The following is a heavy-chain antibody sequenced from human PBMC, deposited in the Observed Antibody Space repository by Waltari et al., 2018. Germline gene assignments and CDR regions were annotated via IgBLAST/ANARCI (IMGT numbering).Heavy chain of an antibody. J-gene: IGHJ6*02. Sequence: EVQLVQSGAEVKKPGESLKISCTGSGYSFTSYWIGWVRQMPGKGLEWMGIIYPGDSDTRYSPSFQGQVTISADKSISTAYLQWSSLKASDTAMYYCARQGFPGVVISPYYYYGMDVWGQGTTVTVSS. CDR1: GYSFTSYW. CDR3: ARQGFPGVVISPYYYYGMDV. D-gene: IGHD3-3*01. V-gene: IGHV5-51*01. CDR2: IYPGDSDT.